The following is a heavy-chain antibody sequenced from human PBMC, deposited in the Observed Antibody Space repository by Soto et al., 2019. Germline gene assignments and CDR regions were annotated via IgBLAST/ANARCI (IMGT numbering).Heavy chain of an antibody. CDR1: GFTFSSYA. CDR3: AKGENILTGSTDY. J-gene: IGHJ4*02. Sequence: GGSLRLSCAASGFTFSSYAMSWVRQAPGKGLEWVSAISGSGGSTYYADSVKGRFTTSRDNSKNTLYLQMNSLRAEDTAVYYCAKGENILTGSTDYWGQGTLVTVSS. D-gene: IGHD3-9*01. CDR2: ISGSGGST. V-gene: IGHV3-23*01.